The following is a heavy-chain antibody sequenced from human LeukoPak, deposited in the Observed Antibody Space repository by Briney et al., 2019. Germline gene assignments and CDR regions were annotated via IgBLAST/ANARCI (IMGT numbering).Heavy chain of an antibody. J-gene: IGHJ4*02. CDR3: ARAAVVGPYYFDY. V-gene: IGHV5-51*01. CDR1: GYSFTSYW. D-gene: IGHD6-19*01. CDR2: IYPGDSDT. Sequence: GESPKISCKGSGYSFTSYWIGWVRQMPAKDLEGMGIIYPGDSDTRYSPSFQGQVTISADKSISTAYLQWSSLKASDTAMYYCARAAVVGPYYFDYWGQGTLVTVSS.